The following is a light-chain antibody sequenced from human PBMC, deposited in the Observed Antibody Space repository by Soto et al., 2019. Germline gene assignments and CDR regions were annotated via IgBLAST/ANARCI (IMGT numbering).Light chain of an antibody. J-gene: IGLJ2*01. CDR1: SSNIGAGSD. CDR3: QSYDISLSGVL. V-gene: IGLV1-40*01. CDR2: RNR. Sequence: QSVLTQPPSVSGAPGQRVTISCTGSSSNIGAGSDVHWYQHLPGTAPKVLIYRNRHRPSGVPDRFSGSKSGTSASLAITGLQAEDEADYYCQSYDISLSGVLFGGGTKLTVL.